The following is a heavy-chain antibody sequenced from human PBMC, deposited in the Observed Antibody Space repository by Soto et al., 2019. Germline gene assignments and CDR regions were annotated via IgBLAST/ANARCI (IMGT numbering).Heavy chain of an antibody. D-gene: IGHD3-3*01. CDR1: RYTFTAYY. Sequence: SVKVSCKASRYTFTAYYIHWVRQAPGQGLEWMGWINPNSGATNYAQKFKDRVTMTRDTSISTAYVDLSRLKYDDTAVYYCARNFWSETNWFDPWGQGTLVTVSS. CDR3: ARNFWSETNWFDP. J-gene: IGHJ5*02. CDR2: INPNSGAT. V-gene: IGHV1-2*02.